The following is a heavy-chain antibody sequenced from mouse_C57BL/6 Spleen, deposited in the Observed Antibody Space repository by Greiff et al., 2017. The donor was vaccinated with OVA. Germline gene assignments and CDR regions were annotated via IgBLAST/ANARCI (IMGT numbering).Heavy chain of an antibody. D-gene: IGHD1-1*01. CDR2: IDPETGGT. J-gene: IGHJ2*01. V-gene: IGHV1-15*01. CDR1: GYTFTDYE. Sequence: QVQLKESGAELVRPGASVTLSCKASGYTFTDYEMHWVKQTPVHGLEWIGAIDPETGGTAYNQKFKGKAILTADKSSSTAYMELRSLTSEDSAVYYCTRRHGPYYFDYWGQGTTRTVSS. CDR3: TRRHGPYYFDY.